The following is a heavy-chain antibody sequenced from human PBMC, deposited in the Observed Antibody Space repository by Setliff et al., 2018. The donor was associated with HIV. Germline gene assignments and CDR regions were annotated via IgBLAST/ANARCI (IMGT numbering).Heavy chain of an antibody. J-gene: IGHJ3*02. CDR2: ISGSGSAM. Sequence: GGSLRLSCAASGFTFSSYEMNWVRQAPGKGLEWVSYISGSGSAMYYADSVEGRFTISRDNAKNSLYLQMNSLRAEDTAVYYCAKSDYYDSSGYYLPGAFDIWGKGTMVTVSS. V-gene: IGHV3-48*03. D-gene: IGHD3-22*01. CDR3: AKSDYYDSSGYYLPGAFDI. CDR1: GFTFSSYE.